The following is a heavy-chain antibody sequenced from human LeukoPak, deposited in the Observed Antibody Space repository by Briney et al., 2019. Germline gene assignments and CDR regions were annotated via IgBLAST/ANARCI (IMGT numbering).Heavy chain of an antibody. J-gene: IGHJ4*02. Sequence: GGSLRLSCVASGFTFSWYWMSWVRQAPGKGLERVANMKQDGRDSHYVASVKGRFTISRDYAKKSVYLEMNSLRAEDTAVYYCAFGGVIAWYFDYWGQGTLVTVSS. D-gene: IGHD3-16*02. CDR2: MKQDGRDS. V-gene: IGHV3-7*01. CDR1: GFTFSWYW. CDR3: AFGGVIAWYFDY.